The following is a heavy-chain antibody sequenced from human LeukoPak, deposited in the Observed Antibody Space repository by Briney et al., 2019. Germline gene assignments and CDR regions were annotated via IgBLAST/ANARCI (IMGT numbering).Heavy chain of an antibody. D-gene: IGHD2-21*02. CDR1: GGSISSYY. V-gene: IGHV4-59*01. J-gene: IGHJ4*02. CDR2: IYYSGST. CDR3: ARGGSGGDCSAFDY. Sequence: SETLSLTCTVSGGSISSYYWSWIRQPPGKGLEWIGYIYYSGSTNYNPSLKSRVTISVDTSKNQFSLKLSPVTAADTAVYYCARGGSGGDCSAFDYWGQGTLVTVSS.